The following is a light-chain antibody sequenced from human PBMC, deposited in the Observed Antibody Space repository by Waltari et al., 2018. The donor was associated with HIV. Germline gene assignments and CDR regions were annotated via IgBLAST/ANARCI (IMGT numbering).Light chain of an antibody. Sequence: EIVMTQTPPFLSVAPGQEASISCKSSETLLQSDGKTYFYWYVQKTGQPPQLLLYEVSNRFTGVPDRFIGSGSGTDFTLILSRVEAEDVGVYYCMQSAQFPLTFGGGTKVEIK. CDR1: ETLLQSDGKTY. CDR3: MQSAQFPLT. J-gene: IGKJ4*01. CDR2: EVS. V-gene: IGKV2D-29*01.